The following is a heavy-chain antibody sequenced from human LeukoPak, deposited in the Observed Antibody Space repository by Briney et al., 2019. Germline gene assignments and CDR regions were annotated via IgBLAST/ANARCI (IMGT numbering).Heavy chain of an antibody. D-gene: IGHD6-19*01. J-gene: IGHJ4*02. V-gene: IGHV4-34*01. Sequence: SETLSLTCGVYGGSFSGYYWSWIRQPPGKGLEWIGEVNHSGSTNYNPSLKSRVTVSVDTSKNQLSLKLTSVTAADTAVYYCARDGYSSGWYLYYFDYWGQGTLVTVSS. CDR3: ARDGYSSGWYLYYFDY. CDR1: GGSFSGYY. CDR2: VNHSGST.